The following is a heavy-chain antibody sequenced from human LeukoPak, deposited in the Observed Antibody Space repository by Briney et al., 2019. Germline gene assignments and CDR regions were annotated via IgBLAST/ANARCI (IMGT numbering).Heavy chain of an antibody. D-gene: IGHD3-22*01. Sequence: SETLSLTCTVSGGSISSYYWSWIRQPAGMGLEWIGRIYTSGSTNYNPSLKSRVTMSVDTSKNQFSLKLSSVTAADTAVYYCASTGLYYDSSGYYPDSSWYFDLWGRGTLVTVSS. CDR3: ASTGLYYDSSGYYPDSSWYFDL. J-gene: IGHJ2*01. CDR2: IYTSGST. V-gene: IGHV4-4*07. CDR1: GGSISSYY.